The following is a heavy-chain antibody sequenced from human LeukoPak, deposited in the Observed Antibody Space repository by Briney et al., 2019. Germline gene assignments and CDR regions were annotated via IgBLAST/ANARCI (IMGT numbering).Heavy chain of an antibody. Sequence: GASVKVSCKASGYTFTGYYMHWVRQAPGQGLEWMGWINPNSGGTNYAQKFQGRVTMTRDTSISTAYMELSRLRSDDTAVYYCARALGSYGYSWFDPWGQGTLVTVSS. J-gene: IGHJ5*02. CDR3: ARALGSYGYSWFDP. D-gene: IGHD5-18*01. V-gene: IGHV1-2*02. CDR1: GYTFTGYY. CDR2: INPNSGGT.